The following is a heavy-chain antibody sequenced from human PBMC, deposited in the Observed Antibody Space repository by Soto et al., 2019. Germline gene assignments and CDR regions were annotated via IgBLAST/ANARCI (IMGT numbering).Heavy chain of an antibody. Sequence: QVQLQESGPGLVRPSETLSLTCTVSGGSFSSYYWTWIRQSPGKGLEWIGYIYYSGSTDYNPSLRGRLAISIDTSKKQFCLRLNSMTAADTAVYYCAGRDCSGTNCYYLDYYYMDVWGKGTTVTVSS. CDR3: AGRDCSGTNCYYLDYYYMDV. J-gene: IGHJ6*03. D-gene: IGHD2-2*01. V-gene: IGHV4-59*08. CDR1: GGSFSSYY. CDR2: IYYSGST.